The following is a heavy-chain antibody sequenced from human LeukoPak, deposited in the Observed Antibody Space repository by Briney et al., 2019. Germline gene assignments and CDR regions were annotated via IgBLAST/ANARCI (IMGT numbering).Heavy chain of an antibody. CDR1: GGTFSSYA. D-gene: IGHD2-15*01. V-gene: IGHV1-69*13. CDR3: ARKAGGGSFYILDF. Sequence: SVKVSCKASGGTFSSYAISWVRQAPGQGLEWMGGIIPMFGTANYAQRFQGRVTITADESTSTAYMELSSLKSEDTAVYYCARKAGGGSFYILDFWGQGTLLTVSS. J-gene: IGHJ4*02. CDR2: IIPMFGTA.